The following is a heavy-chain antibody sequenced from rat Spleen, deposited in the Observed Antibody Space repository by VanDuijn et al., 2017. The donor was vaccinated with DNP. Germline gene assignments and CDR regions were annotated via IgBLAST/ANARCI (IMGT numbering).Heavy chain of an antibody. D-gene: IGHD1-2*01. V-gene: IGHV5-20*01. J-gene: IGHJ1*01. CDR1: GFTFRDYY. Sequence: EVQLVESGGGLVQPGRSMKLSCAASGFTFRDYYMAWVRQAPTKGLEWVAYISYDGGSTYYGDSVKGRFTISRDNAKSTLYLQMDSLRSEDTATYYCARERYYSSYPYWYFDFWGPGTMVTVSS. CDR3: ARERYYSSYPYWYFDF. CDR2: ISYDGGST.